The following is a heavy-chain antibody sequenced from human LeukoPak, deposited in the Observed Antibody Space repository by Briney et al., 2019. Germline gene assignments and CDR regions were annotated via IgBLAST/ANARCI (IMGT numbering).Heavy chain of an antibody. J-gene: IGHJ5*02. V-gene: IGHV4-39*01. Sequence: SETLSLTCTVSGGSISSTSYYWAWIRQPPGKGLEWIGSIYYSGSAYYNPSLKSRVTISVDTSKNQFSLQLSSVTAADTAVYYCAGGREDYNLVRGDSWFDPWGQGTLVTVSS. CDR2: IYYSGSA. CDR3: AGGREDYNLVRGDSWFDP. D-gene: IGHD5-24*01. CDR1: GGSISSTSYY.